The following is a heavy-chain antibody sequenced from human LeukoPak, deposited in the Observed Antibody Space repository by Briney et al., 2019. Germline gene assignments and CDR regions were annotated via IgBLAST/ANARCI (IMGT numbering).Heavy chain of an antibody. J-gene: IGHJ4*02. D-gene: IGHD3-22*01. CDR1: GFTFSSYG. Sequence: GGSLRLSFAASGFTFSSYGMHWVRQAPGKGLEWVAVISYDGSKKYYADSVKGRFTISRDNSKNTLYLQMNSLRAEDTAVYFCAGDSSGYPADYWGQGTLVTVSS. CDR2: ISYDGSKK. CDR3: AGDSSGYPADY. V-gene: IGHV3-30*03.